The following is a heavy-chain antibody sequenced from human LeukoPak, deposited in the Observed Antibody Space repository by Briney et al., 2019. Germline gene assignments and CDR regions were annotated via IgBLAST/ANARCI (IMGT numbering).Heavy chain of an antibody. Sequence: ASVKVSCKASGGTFSSYGISWVRQAPGQGLEWMGWISAYNGNTNYAQKLQGRVTMTTDTSTSTAYMELRSLRSDDTAVYYCATERRLIVGAHIPHYYYGMDVWGQGTTVTVSS. CDR2: ISAYNGNT. CDR1: GGTFSSYG. CDR3: ATERRLIVGAHIPHYYYGMDV. D-gene: IGHD1-26*01. J-gene: IGHJ6*02. V-gene: IGHV1-18*01.